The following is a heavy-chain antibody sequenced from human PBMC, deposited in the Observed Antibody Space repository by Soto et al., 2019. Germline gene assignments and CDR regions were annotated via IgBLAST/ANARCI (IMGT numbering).Heavy chain of an antibody. CDR1: GFTVSSNY. Sequence: EVHLVESGGGLVEPGGSLRLSCAASGFTVSSNYMTWVRQAPGKGLEWVSVIYSGGSTYYADSVKGRFTISRDNSKNTLYLQMNSLRVEDTAVYYCASGWSGLFPRRWGQGTLVTVSS. CDR3: ASGWSGLFPRR. D-gene: IGHD3-3*01. V-gene: IGHV3-66*01. J-gene: IGHJ4*02. CDR2: IYSGGST.